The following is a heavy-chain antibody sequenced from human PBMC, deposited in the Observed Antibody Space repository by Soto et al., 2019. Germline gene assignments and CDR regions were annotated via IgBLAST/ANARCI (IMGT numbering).Heavy chain of an antibody. Sequence: QVQLVESGGGVVQPGRSLRLSCAASGFTFSSYGMHWVRQAPGKGLEWVAVIWYDGSNKYYADSVKGRFTISRDNSKNTRYMHMNSLGAEDTAVYYCARDRVWFGELSGHDYYYGMDVWGQGTTVTVSS. CDR1: GFTFSSYG. V-gene: IGHV3-33*01. CDR3: ARDRVWFGELSGHDYYYGMDV. CDR2: IWYDGSNK. J-gene: IGHJ6*02. D-gene: IGHD3-10*01.